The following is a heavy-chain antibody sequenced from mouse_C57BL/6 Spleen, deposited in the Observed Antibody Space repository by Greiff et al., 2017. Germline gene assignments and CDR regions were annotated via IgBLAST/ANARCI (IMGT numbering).Heavy chain of an antibody. CDR3: ASFTTGFAY. Sequence: QVQLKESGPGLVQPSQSLSITCTVSGFSLTSYGVHWVRQPPGKGLEWLGVIWSGGSTDYNAAFISRLSICKDNSKCQVFFKMNSLQADDTSIYYCASFTTGFAYWGQGTLVTVSA. CDR1: GFSLTSYG. J-gene: IGHJ3*01. V-gene: IGHV2-4*01. CDR2: IWSGGST. D-gene: IGHD2-12*01.